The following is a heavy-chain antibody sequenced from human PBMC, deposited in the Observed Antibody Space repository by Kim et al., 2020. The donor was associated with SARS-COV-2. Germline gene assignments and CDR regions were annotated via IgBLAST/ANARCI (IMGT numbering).Heavy chain of an antibody. Sequence: SVKVSCKASGFTFTSSAVQWVRQARGQRLEWIGWIFVGSGNTNYAQKFQERVTITRDMSTSTAYMELSSLSSEDTAVYYCAADGGGSPGFYYYYGMDVW. J-gene: IGHJ6*01. CDR1: GFTFTSSA. D-gene: IGHD1-26*01. V-gene: IGHV1-58*01. CDR2: IFVGSGNT. CDR3: AADGGGSPGFYYYYGMDV.